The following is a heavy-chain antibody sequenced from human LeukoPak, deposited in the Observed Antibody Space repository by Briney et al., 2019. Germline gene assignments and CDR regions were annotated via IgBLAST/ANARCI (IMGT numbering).Heavy chain of an antibody. V-gene: IGHV1-18*01. D-gene: IGHD2-15*01. J-gene: IGHJ4*02. CDR1: GYTFTSYG. Sequence: GASVKVSCKASGYTFTSYGISWVRQAPGQGLEWMGWISAYNGNTNYAQKLQGRVTMTTDTSASTAYMEVRSLRSDDTAVYYCARVPLGYCSGGSCYPDYWGQGTLVTVSS. CDR3: ARVPLGYCSGGSCYPDY. CDR2: ISAYNGNT.